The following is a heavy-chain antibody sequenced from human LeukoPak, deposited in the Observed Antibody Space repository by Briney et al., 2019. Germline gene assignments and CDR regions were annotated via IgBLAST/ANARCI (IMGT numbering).Heavy chain of an antibody. V-gene: IGHV1-2*02. CDR1: GYTFTGYY. Sequence: ASVKVSCKASGYTFTGYYMHWVRQAPGQGLEWMGWINPNSGGTNYAQKFQGRVTMTRNTSISTAYMELSSLRSEDTAVYYCALKPLSTIDYWGQGTLVTVSS. D-gene: IGHD2-2*01. CDR3: ALKPLSTIDY. CDR2: INPNSGGT. J-gene: IGHJ4*02.